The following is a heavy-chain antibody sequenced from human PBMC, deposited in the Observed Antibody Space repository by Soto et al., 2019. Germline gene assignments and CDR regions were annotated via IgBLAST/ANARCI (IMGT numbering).Heavy chain of an antibody. J-gene: IGHJ3*02. CDR1: GDSVSTNSAA. V-gene: IGHV6-1*01. Sequence: LSLTCAISGDSVSTNSAARNWVRQAPSRGLEWLGRTYYRSKWKTDYAVSVRGRIAISPDTSKNPFSLQLNSVPPGDTAVYYCARGDVIDIWGRGTMVTVS. CDR2: TYYRSKWKT. D-gene: IGHD3-16*01. CDR3: ARGDVIDI.